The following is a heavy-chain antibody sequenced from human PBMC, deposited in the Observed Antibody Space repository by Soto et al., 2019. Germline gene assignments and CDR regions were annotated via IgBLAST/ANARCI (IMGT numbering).Heavy chain of an antibody. Sequence: ASVKVSCKASGYTFTSYAMHWVRQAPGQRLEWMGWINTGNGNTKYSQKFQGRVTITRDTSASTAYMELSSPRSEDTAVYYCATQMGEGYFDYWGQGTLVTVSS. J-gene: IGHJ4*02. CDR1: GYTFTSYA. CDR2: INTGNGNT. V-gene: IGHV1-3*04. CDR3: ATQMGEGYFDY. D-gene: IGHD3-16*01.